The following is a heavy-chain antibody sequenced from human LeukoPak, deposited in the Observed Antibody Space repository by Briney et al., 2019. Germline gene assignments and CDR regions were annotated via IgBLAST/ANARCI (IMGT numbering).Heavy chain of an antibody. CDR1: GFTFSSYA. V-gene: IGHV3-23*01. D-gene: IGHD3-22*01. J-gene: IGHJ4*02. CDR3: AKCYYDSSGYRPPLDY. Sequence: GGSLRLSCAASGFTFSSYAMSWVRQAPGKGLEWVSAISGSGGSTYYADSVKGRFTISRDNSKNTLYLRMNSLRAEDTAVYYCAKCYYDSSGYRPPLDYWGQGTLVTVSS. CDR2: ISGSGGST.